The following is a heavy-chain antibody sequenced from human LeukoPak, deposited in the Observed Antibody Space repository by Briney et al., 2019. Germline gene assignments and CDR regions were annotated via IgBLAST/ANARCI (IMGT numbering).Heavy chain of an antibody. CDR2: IRSKLFDETT. D-gene: IGHD2-2*02. CDR1: GFNFGDYA. Sequence: GVLRLSCTASGFNFGDYAMSWFRQAPGKGLEWVGFIRSKLFDETTQYAAAVKGRFTISRDDSKSIAYLRMNSLKTEDTAVYYCTRSILFLAYWGQGTLVTVSS. V-gene: IGHV3-49*03. CDR3: TRSILFLAY. J-gene: IGHJ4*02.